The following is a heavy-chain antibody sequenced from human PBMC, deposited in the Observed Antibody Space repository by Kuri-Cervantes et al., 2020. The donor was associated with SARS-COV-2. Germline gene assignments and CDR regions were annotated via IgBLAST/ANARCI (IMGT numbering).Heavy chain of an antibody. Sequence: ASVKVSCKASGYTFTGYYMHWVRQAPGQGLEWMGWINPNSGGTNYAQKFQGWATMTRDTSISTVYMELGSLRSEDTAVYYCGRDDDSGSLPDCWGQGTLVTVSS. CDR1: GYTFTGYY. CDR2: INPNSGGT. V-gene: IGHV1-2*04. CDR3: GRDDDSGSLPDC. J-gene: IGHJ4*02. D-gene: IGHD1-26*01.